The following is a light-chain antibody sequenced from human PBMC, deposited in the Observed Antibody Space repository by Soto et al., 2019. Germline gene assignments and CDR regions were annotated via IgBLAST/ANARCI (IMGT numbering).Light chain of an antibody. CDR1: QNVLYSSNNKNY. V-gene: IGKV4-1*01. J-gene: IGKJ2*01. Sequence: IVMTQSPDSLAVSLGERATINCKSSQNVLYSSNNKNYLSWYQQKPGQPPKLLIYWASTRESGVPDRFSGSGSGTDFTLTISSPQAEDVAVYYCQQYHITPYTFGQGTKLEIK. CDR3: QQYHITPYT. CDR2: WAS.